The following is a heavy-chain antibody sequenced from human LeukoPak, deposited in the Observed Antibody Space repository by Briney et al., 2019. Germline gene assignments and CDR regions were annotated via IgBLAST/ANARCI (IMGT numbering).Heavy chain of an antibody. CDR3: ARISSSNWYNERGAFDV. Sequence: SETLSLTCTVSGGSISSYYWSWIRQPAGKGLEWIGRIHTSGSTNYNASLKSRVTMSVDTSKNQFSLKLSSVTAADTAVYYCARISSSNWYNERGAFDVWGQGTMVTVSS. J-gene: IGHJ3*01. CDR1: GGSISSYY. D-gene: IGHD6-13*01. CDR2: IHTSGST. V-gene: IGHV4-4*07.